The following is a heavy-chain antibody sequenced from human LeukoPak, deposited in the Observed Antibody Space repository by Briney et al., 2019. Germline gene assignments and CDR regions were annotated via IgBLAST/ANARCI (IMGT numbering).Heavy chain of an antibody. D-gene: IGHD3-3*01. CDR1: GFTVSNNY. CDR3: AKDRGVTIFGVVTPEYFDY. Sequence: GGSLRLSCAVSGFTVSNNYMSWVRQAPGKGLEWVSVITSGGSTYYADSVKGRFTISRDNSKNTLYLQMNSLRAEDTAVYYCAKDRGVTIFGVVTPEYFDYWGQGTLVTVSS. J-gene: IGHJ4*02. CDR2: ITSGGST. V-gene: IGHV3-53*01.